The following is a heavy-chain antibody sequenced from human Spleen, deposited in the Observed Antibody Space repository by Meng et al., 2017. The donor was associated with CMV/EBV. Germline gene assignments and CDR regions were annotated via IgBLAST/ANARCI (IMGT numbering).Heavy chain of an antibody. CDR2: IKPKADGGTL. CDR3: TTADY. Sequence: GGSLRLSCAASGFTFSDYYMSWIRQAPGKGLEWVGRIKPKADGGTLDYAAPVKDRFIISRDDSKNTLYVQMNSLQIEDTGVYYCTTADYWGQGTLVTVSS. J-gene: IGHJ4*02. V-gene: IGHV3-15*01. CDR1: GFTFSDYY.